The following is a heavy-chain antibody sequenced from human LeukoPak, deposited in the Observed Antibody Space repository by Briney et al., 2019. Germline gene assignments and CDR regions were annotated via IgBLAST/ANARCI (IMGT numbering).Heavy chain of an antibody. Sequence: TLSLTCTVSGGSVSSGSYYWSWIRQPPGKGLEWIGYIYYSGSTNYNPSLKSRVTISVDTSKNQFSLKLSSVTAADTAVYYCARDSSYDSSSDAFDIWGQGTMVTVSS. D-gene: IGHD3-22*01. CDR1: GGSVSSGSYY. CDR3: ARDSSYDSSSDAFDI. V-gene: IGHV4-61*01. J-gene: IGHJ3*02. CDR2: IYYSGST.